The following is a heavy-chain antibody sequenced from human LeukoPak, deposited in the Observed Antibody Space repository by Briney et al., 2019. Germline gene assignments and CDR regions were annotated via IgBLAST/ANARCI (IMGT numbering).Heavy chain of an antibody. V-gene: IGHV4-34*01. Sequence: GSLRLSCAASGFTFSSYEMNWVRQAPGKGLEWIGEINHSGSTNYNPSLKSRVTISVDTSKNQFSLKLSSVTAADTAVYYCARGVQYCSGGSCYSDWFDPWGQGTLVTVSS. D-gene: IGHD2-15*01. CDR1: GFTFSSYE. J-gene: IGHJ5*02. CDR3: ARGVQYCSGGSCYSDWFDP. CDR2: INHSGST.